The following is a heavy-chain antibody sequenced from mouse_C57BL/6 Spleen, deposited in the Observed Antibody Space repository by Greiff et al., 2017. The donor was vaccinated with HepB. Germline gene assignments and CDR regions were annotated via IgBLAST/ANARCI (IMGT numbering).Heavy chain of an antibody. CDR3: ARDSNYDAMDY. CDR1: GYTFTDYN. CDR2: INPNNGGT. D-gene: IGHD2-5*01. V-gene: IGHV1-22*01. Sequence: VQLKESGPELVKPGASVKMSCKASGYTFTDYNMHWVKQSHGKSLEWIGYINPNNGGTSYNQKFKGKATLTVNKSSSTAYMELRSLTSEDSAVYYCARDSNYDAMDYWGQGTSVTVSS. J-gene: IGHJ4*01.